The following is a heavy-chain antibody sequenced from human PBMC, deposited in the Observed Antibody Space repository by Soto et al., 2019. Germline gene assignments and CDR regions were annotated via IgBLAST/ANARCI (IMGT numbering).Heavy chain of an antibody. CDR3: ARVPRLEPGVVVPAAIYYYYYMDV. J-gene: IGHJ6*03. CDR1: GGSFSGYY. V-gene: IGHV4-34*01. D-gene: IGHD2-2*01. CDR2: INHSGST. Sequence: SETLSLTCAVYGGSFSGYYWSWIRQPPGKGLEWIGEINHSGSTNYNPSLKSRVTISVDTSKNQFSLKLSSVTAADTAVYYCARVPRLEPGVVVPAAIYYYYYMDVWGKGTTVTVSS.